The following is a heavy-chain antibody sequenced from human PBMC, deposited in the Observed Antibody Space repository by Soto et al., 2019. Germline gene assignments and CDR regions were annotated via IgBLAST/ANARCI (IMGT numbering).Heavy chain of an antibody. D-gene: IGHD5-18*01. CDR3: ARSPVRGYSYGSYYYYGMDV. Sequence: SGPTLVNPTQTLTLTCTFSGFSLSTSGTRVSWIRQPPGKALEWLARIDWDDDKFYSTSLKTRLTISKDTSKNQVVLTMTNMDPVDTATYYCARSPVRGYSYGSYYYYGMDVWGQGTTVTVSS. CDR1: GFSLSTSGTR. V-gene: IGHV2-70*04. J-gene: IGHJ6*02. CDR2: IDWDDDK.